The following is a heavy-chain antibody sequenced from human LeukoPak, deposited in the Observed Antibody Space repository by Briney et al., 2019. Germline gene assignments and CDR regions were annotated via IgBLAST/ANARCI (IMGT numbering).Heavy chain of an antibody. Sequence: SETLSLTCTVSGGSIIDYYWSWIRQSAGKGLEWIGRIYTSGSTNYNPSLKSRVTMSVDTSKNQFSLKLSSVTAADTAVYYCAREVTTMVRGDWGAFDYWGQGTLVTVSS. CDR3: AREVTTMVRGDWGAFDY. D-gene: IGHD3-10*01. CDR2: IYTSGST. V-gene: IGHV4-4*07. J-gene: IGHJ4*02. CDR1: GGSIIDYY.